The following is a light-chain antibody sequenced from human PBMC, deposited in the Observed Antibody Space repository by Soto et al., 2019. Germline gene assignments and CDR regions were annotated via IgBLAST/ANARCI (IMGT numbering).Light chain of an antibody. CDR1: ETIIDY. CDR2: SAS. J-gene: IGKJ2*01. CDR3: QQSFIAPRT. V-gene: IGKV1-39*01. Sequence: DIQMSQSPSSLSASVGDSVTITCRASETIIDYLNWYQQQPGEAPKLLIFSASSLHSGVPSRFRGSGSGTHFTLTISSLQPEAFATYFCQQSFIAPRTFGQGTKLQSK.